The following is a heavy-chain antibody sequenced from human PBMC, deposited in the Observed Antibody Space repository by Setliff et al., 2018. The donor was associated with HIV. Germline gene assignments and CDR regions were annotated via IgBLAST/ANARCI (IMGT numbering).Heavy chain of an antibody. J-gene: IGHJ6*02. CDR3: ARVGHSSSYHYYGVDV. CDR2: IIPMFGTG. V-gene: IGHV1-69*05. Sequence: SVKVSCKTSGGTSSSYGISWVRHAPGQGLEWMGGIIPMFGTGFYAQKFQGRVTITTDDSRSTAYMELSSLSSEDTAVSYCARVGHSSSYHYYGVDVWGQGTTVTVSS. D-gene: IGHD6-13*01. CDR1: GGTSSSYG.